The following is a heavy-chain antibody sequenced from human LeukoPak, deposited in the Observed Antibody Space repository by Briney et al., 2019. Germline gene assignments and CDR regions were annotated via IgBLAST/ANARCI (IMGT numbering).Heavy chain of an antibody. CDR1: GFTFSSYE. V-gene: IGHV3-48*03. Sequence: PGGSLRLSCAASGFTFSSYEMNWVRQAPGKGLEWVSCISSSGSIIYYADSVKGRFTISRDNAKNSLYLQMNSLRAEDTAVYYCARERRDCSGGSCYPYYFDYWGQGTLVTVSS. D-gene: IGHD2-15*01. CDR2: ISSSGSII. CDR3: ARERRDCSGGSCYPYYFDY. J-gene: IGHJ4*02.